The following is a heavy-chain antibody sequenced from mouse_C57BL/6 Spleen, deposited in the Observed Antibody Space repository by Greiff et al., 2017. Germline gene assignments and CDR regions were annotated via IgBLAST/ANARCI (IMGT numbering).Heavy chain of an antibody. CDR3: ARTGDERPYWYFDV. D-gene: IGHD3-3*01. CDR1: GYTFTSYW. CDR2: IHPNSGST. V-gene: IGHV1-64*01. Sequence: QVQLQQSGAELVKPGASVKLSCKASGYTFTSYWMHWVKQRPGQGLEWIGMIHPNSGSTNYNEKFKSKATLTVDKSSSTAYMQLSSLTSEDSAVYYCARTGDERPYWYFDVWGTGTTVTVSS. J-gene: IGHJ1*03.